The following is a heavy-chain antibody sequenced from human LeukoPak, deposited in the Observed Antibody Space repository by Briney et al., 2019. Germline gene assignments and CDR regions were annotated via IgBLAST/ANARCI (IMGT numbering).Heavy chain of an antibody. V-gene: IGHV1-2*02. CDR1: GFTFTGYY. CDR3: VREGNELLSKNFDY. J-gene: IGHJ4*02. D-gene: IGHD2-21*02. Sequence: ASVKVSCKASGFTFTGYYIHWVRQAPGQGLEWMGYINPHSGGTNSPQKFQGRVTMTTDTSISAAYMELSSLISDDTAMYYCVREGNELLSKNFDYWGQGTLVTVTS. CDR2: INPHSGGT.